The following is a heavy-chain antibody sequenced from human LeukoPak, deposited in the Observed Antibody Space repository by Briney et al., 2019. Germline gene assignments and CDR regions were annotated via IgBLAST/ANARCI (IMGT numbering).Heavy chain of an antibody. J-gene: IGHJ4*02. CDR2: IRQDGSEK. V-gene: IGHV3-7*01. CDR3: ARDMAQYQLSPWYFDY. Sequence: GGSLRLSCAASGFTFSRYWMNWVRQAPGKGLEWVANIRQDGSEKYYVDSVKGRFIISRDDAKNSLYLQMNSLRAEDTAVYYCARDMAQYQLSPWYFDYWGQGTLVTVSS. D-gene: IGHD2-2*01. CDR1: GFTFSRYW.